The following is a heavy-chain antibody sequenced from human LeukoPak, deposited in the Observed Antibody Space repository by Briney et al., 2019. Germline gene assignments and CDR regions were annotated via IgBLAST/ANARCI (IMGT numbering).Heavy chain of an antibody. J-gene: IGHJ5*02. V-gene: IGHV1-69*13. CDR1: GGTLSRYA. CDR2: IIPIFGTA. D-gene: IGHD2-2*01. CDR3: ARDVRHRYCSSTSCYRGWFDP. Sequence: ASVKVSCKASGGTLSRYAISWVRQAPGQGLEWMGGIIPIFGTANYAQKFQGRVTITADESTSTAYMELSSLRSEDTAVYYCARDVRHRYCSSTSCYRGWFDPWGQGTLVTVSS.